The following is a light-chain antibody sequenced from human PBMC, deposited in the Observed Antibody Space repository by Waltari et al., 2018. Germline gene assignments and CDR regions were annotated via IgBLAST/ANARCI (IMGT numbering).Light chain of an antibody. Sequence: QSALTQPPSASGSPGQSVTISCTGTSSDVGGYSYVSWYQHHPGKAPKLIIYAVYKRPAGVPDRFSGSKSGNTASLTVSGLQAEDEADYYGSSYAGSNNLGVFGTGTKVTVL. CDR2: AVY. CDR3: SSYAGSNNLGV. J-gene: IGLJ1*01. V-gene: IGLV2-8*01. CDR1: SSDVGGYSY.